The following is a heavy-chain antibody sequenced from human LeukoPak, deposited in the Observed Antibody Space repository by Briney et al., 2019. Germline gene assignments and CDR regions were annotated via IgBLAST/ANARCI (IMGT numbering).Heavy chain of an antibody. CDR1: GFTFSSYG. D-gene: IGHD1-14*01. CDR3: ARLTEGSLLPEDY. J-gene: IGHJ4*02. Sequence: PGGSLRLSCAASGFTFSSYGMHWVRQAPGKGLEWVAFIRYDGSNKYYADSVKGRFTISRDNSKNTLYLQMNSLRAEDTAVYYCARLTEGSLLPEDYWGQGTLVTVSS. CDR2: IRYDGSNK. V-gene: IGHV3-30*02.